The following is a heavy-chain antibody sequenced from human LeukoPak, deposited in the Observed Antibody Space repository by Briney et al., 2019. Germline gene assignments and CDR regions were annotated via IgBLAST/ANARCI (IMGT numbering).Heavy chain of an antibody. CDR3: ARASEGFGELFPDY. D-gene: IGHD3-10*01. CDR1: GFTFSSYV. Sequence: PGGSLRLSCAASGFTFSSYVMHWVRQAPGKGLEWVAIISYDGSNEYYADSVKGRFTISRDNSKNTLYLQMNSLRAADTAVYYCARASEGFGELFPDYWGQGTLVTVSS. CDR2: ISYDGSNE. V-gene: IGHV3-30*04. J-gene: IGHJ4*02.